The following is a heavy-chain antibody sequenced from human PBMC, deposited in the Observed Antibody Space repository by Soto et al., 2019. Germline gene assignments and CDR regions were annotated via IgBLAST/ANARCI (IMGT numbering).Heavy chain of an antibody. D-gene: IGHD5-18*01. Sequence: QVQLVQSGAEVKKPGASVKVSCKASDKTLLSYGIIWVRQGPGQGLEWMGWISPYNGNTNYAQKLQGRVTMTTDTSTSTAYMELRSLRSDDTAVYYCATQIDTVMVFRDWGQGTLVTVSS. CDR1: DKTLLSYG. V-gene: IGHV1-18*01. J-gene: IGHJ4*02. CDR3: ATQIDTVMVFRD. CDR2: ISPYNGNT.